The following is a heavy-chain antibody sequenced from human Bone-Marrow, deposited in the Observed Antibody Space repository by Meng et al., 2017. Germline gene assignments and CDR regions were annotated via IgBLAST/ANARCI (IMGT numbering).Heavy chain of an antibody. CDR2: IRPDNGNT. CDR3: AREYTSVWDLDC. J-gene: IGHJ4*02. Sequence: ASVKVSCKASGYNFTDFVVTWVRRAPGQGLEWMGWIRPDNGNTKSAQNFEARLTLTTDTSTSTAYMELRSLKSDDTAIYYCAREYTSVWDLDCWGQGTLVTVSS. V-gene: IGHV1-18*01. CDR1: GYNFTDFV. D-gene: IGHD6-19*01.